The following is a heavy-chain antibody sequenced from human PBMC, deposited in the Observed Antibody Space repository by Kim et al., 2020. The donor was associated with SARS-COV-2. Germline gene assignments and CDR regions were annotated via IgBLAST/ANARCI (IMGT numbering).Heavy chain of an antibody. D-gene: IGHD1-1*01. V-gene: IGHV5-51*01. Sequence: KYKPSFQGQVTISADKSINTAYLQWSRLKASDTAMYYCARRSTGTYYFDYWGQGTLVTVSS. CDR3: ARRSTGTYYFDY. J-gene: IGHJ4*02.